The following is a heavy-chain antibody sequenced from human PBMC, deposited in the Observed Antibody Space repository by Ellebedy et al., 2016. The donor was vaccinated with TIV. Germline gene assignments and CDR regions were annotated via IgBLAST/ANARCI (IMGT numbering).Heavy chain of an antibody. CDR3: VRARPYCGGDCFSFGN. CDR1: GFTFSNYA. V-gene: IGHV3-23*01. J-gene: IGHJ4*02. Sequence: GESLKISXAASGFTFSNYAMTWVRQAPGKGLEWVSAITGSGGTTYYADSVKGRFTISRDNAKNTLYLQVHSLRAEDTAMYYCVRARPYCGGDCFSFGNWGQGSLVIVSS. D-gene: IGHD2-21*02. CDR2: ITGSGGTT.